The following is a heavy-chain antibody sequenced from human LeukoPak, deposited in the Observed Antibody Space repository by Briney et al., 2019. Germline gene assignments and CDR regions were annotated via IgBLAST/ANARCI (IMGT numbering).Heavy chain of an antibody. CDR2: MNPNSGNT. J-gene: IGHJ5*02. V-gene: IGHV1-8*01. CDR1: GYTFTSYD. CDR3: ATDPLSLDP. Sequence: GASVKVSCKASGYTFTSYDINWVRQATGQGLEWMGWMNPNSGNTGYAQKFQGRVTMTEDTSTDTAYMELSSLRSEDTAVYYCATDPLSLDPWGQGTLVTVSS. D-gene: IGHD3-10*01.